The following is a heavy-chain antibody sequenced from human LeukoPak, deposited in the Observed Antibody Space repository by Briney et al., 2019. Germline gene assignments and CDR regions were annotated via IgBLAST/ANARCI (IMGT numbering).Heavy chain of an antibody. CDR1: GFSISNGYY. Sequence: PSETLSLTCSVSGFSISNGYYWGWIRQSPGKGLDWIGIIHHSGSTYYNPSLKSRVTMSVDTSKNQFSLKLSSVTAADTALYYCARRFGGACFDPWGPGTLVTVSS. D-gene: IGHD2-21*01. V-gene: IGHV4-38-2*02. CDR2: IHHSGST. CDR3: ARRFGGACFDP. J-gene: IGHJ5*02.